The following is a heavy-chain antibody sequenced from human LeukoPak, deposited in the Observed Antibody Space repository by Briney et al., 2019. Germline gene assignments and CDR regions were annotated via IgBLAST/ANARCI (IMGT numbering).Heavy chain of an antibody. D-gene: IGHD6-6*01. Sequence: SETLSLTCTVSGGSISSYYWSWLRQPPGRGLEWIGYIYYSGTTNYNPSLKSRVTISVDTSKNQFSLKLSSVTAADTAVYYCARHKGSSSFWFDPWGQGTLVTVSS. CDR1: GGSISSYY. CDR2: IYYSGTT. J-gene: IGHJ5*02. V-gene: IGHV4-59*08. CDR3: ARHKGSSSFWFDP.